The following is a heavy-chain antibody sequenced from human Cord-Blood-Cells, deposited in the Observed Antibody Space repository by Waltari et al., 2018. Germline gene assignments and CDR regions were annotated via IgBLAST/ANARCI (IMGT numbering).Heavy chain of an antibody. CDR1: GYTFTSYD. CDR2: MNPNSGNT. V-gene: IGHV1-8*03. D-gene: IGHD6-13*01. J-gene: IGHJ4*02. Sequence: QVQLVQSGAEVKKPGAAVKVSCKASGYTFTSYDINWVRLATGQGLEWMGWMNPNSGNTGYAQKFQGRVTITRNTSISTAYMELSSLRSEDTAVYYCAREGYLSEQLFDYWGQGTLVTVSS. CDR3: AREGYLSEQLFDY.